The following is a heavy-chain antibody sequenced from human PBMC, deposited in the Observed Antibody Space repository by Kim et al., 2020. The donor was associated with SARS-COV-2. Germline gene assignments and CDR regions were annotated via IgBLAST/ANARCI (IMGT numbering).Heavy chain of an antibody. CDR1: GFRFTSYW. Sequence: GESLKISCKGSGFRFTSYWIAWVRQMPGKGLEWMGIIYPGDSDTRYSPSFQGQVTISADKSVSTAYLQWSSLEASDTAMYYCARHAYSTSWYYFDYWGQGTLVTVSS. CDR2: IYPGDSDT. V-gene: IGHV5-51*01. D-gene: IGHD6-13*01. CDR3: ARHAYSTSWYYFDY. J-gene: IGHJ4*02.